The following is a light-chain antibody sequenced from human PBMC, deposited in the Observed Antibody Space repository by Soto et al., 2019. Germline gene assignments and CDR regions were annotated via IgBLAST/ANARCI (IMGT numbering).Light chain of an antibody. J-gene: IGLJ3*02. CDR1: SSNIGSNT. CDR3: AAWDDSLNGPL. CDR2: NIN. Sequence: QSVLTQPPSASGTPGQRVTISCSGSSSNIGSNTVNWYQHLPETAPKLLIYNINQRPSGVPDRFSGSKSGTSASLAISGLQSEDEADYYCAAWDDSLNGPLFGGGTKVTVL. V-gene: IGLV1-44*01.